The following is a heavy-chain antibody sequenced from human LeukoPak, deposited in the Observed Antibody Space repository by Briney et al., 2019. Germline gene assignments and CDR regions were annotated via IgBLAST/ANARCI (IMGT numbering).Heavy chain of an antibody. D-gene: IGHD3-10*01. CDR1: GFTFSSYS. CDR2: IYSGGST. CDR3: ARGPGSGSYLSY. J-gene: IGHJ4*02. Sequence: GGSLRLSCAASGFTFSSYSMSWVRQAPGKGLEWVLVIYSGGSTYYADSVKGRFTISRDNSKNTLYLQMNSLRVEDTAVYYCARGPGSGSYLSYWGQGTLVTVSS. V-gene: IGHV3-66*01.